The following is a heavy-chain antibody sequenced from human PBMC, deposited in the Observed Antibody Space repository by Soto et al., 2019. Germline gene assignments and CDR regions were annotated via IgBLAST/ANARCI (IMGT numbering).Heavy chain of an antibody. J-gene: IGHJ6*03. CDR1: GATFNDYT. CDR2: VIPLLDAS. CDR3: ASGKSQMTQDRMGFYYYMDV. V-gene: IGHV1-69*08. Sequence: QVQLVQSGAEVKKPGSSVRISCAASGATFNDYTFTWVRRAPGQGLEWMGRVIPLLDASNYAEKFQDRGTITADRSTSTVYMELSGLKSEDSAIYYCASGKSQMTQDRMGFYYYMDVWGKGTTVTVS. D-gene: IGHD2-15*01.